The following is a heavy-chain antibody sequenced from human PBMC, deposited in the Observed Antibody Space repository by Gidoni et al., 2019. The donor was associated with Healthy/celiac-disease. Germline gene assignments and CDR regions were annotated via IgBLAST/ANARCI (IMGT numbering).Heavy chain of an antibody. D-gene: IGHD6-19*01. CDR1: GYNFTSYD. Sequence: QVPLVQSGAEVKQPGASVTVPCQASGYNFTSYDINWVRQATGQGLEWMGWMNPNSGNTGYAQKFQGRVTMTRNTSISTAYMELGSLRSEDTAVYYCAISKGSDSSGSAFDIWGQGTMVTVSS. CDR2: MNPNSGNT. V-gene: IGHV1-8*01. J-gene: IGHJ3*02. CDR3: AISKGSDSSGSAFDI.